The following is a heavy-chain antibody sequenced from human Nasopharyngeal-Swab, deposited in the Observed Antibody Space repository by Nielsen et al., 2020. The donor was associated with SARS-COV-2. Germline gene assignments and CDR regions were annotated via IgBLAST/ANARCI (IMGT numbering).Heavy chain of an antibody. CDR2: IYYSGST. V-gene: IGHV4-39*07. CDR3: ARVRGVGVVPAAINHNWFDP. CDR1: GGSISSSSYY. Sequence: SETLSLTCTVSGGSISSSSYYWGWIRQPPGKGLEWIGSIYYSGSTYYNPSLKSRVTISVDTSKNQFSLKLSSVTAADTAVYYCARVRGVGVVPAAINHNWFDPWGQGTLVTVSS. D-gene: IGHD2-2*02. J-gene: IGHJ5*02.